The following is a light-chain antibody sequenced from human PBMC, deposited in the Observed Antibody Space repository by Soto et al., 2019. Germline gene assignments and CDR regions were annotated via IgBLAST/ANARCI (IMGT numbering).Light chain of an antibody. CDR2: GNS. J-gene: IGLJ7*01. CDR1: SSNIGAGYD. Sequence: QSVLTQPPSVSGAPGQRVTISCTGSSSNIGAGYDVHWYQQLPGTAPKLLIYGNSNRPSGVPDRFSGSKSGTSASLAITGLQGEAEADYYCQSYDSSLSGSVFGGGTQLTVL. CDR3: QSYDSSLSGSV. V-gene: IGLV1-40*01.